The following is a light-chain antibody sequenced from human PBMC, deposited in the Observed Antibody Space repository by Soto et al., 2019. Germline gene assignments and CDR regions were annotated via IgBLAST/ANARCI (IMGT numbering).Light chain of an antibody. CDR1: QSVSSN. CDR3: QQYNNWPPYT. J-gene: IGKJ2*01. V-gene: IGKV3-15*01. CDR2: GAS. Sequence: EIVMTQSPATLSVSPGVRATLSCRASQSVSSNLAWYQQKPGQAPRLLIYGASTRATGIPARFSGSGSGTEFTLTISSLQSEDFAGYYCQQYNNWPPYTFGQGTKLEIK.